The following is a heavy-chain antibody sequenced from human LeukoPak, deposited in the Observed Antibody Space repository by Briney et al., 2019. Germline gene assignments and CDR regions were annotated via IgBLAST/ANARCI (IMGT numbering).Heavy chain of an antibody. CDR1: GFTFSTSE. J-gene: IGHJ5*02. V-gene: IGHV3-48*03. CDR2: ISESGRKK. CDR3: ARDKVAWSLDP. Sequence: GGSLRLSCEASGFTFSTSEMNWVRQAPGKGLEGVAYISESGRKKYYADSVKGRFTTSRDNAKHSLYLQMDSLRVEDTAIYYCARDKVAWSLDPCGRGTLVSVSS. D-gene: IGHD2-8*02.